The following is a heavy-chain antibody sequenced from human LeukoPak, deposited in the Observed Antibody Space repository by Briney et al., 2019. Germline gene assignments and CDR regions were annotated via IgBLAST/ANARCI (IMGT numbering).Heavy chain of an antibody. CDR2: IYHSGST. Sequence: PSGTLSLTCAVSGGSISSRNWWSWVRQPAGKGLEWIGEIYHSGSTNYNPSLKSRVTISVDKSKNQFSLKLSSVTAADTAVYYCARDKITMVRGVIALFDYWGQGTLVTVSS. CDR1: GGSISSRNW. J-gene: IGHJ4*02. CDR3: ARDKITMVRGVIALFDY. V-gene: IGHV4-4*02. D-gene: IGHD3-10*01.